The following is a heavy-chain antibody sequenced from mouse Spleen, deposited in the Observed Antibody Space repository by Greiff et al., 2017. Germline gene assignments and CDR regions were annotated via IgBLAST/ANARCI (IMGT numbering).Heavy chain of an antibody. D-gene: IGHD2-4*01. J-gene: IGHJ2*01. V-gene: IGHV5-9-4*01. Sequence: DVMLVESGGGLVKPGGSLKLSCAASGFTFSSYAMSWVRQSPEKRLEWVAEISSGGSYTYYPDTVTGRFTISRDNAKNTLYLEMSSLRSEDTAMYYCARDHRYDYDGLCFAYWGQGTTLTVSS. CDR2: ISSGGSYT. CDR3: ARDHRYDYDGLCFAY. CDR1: GFTFSSYA.